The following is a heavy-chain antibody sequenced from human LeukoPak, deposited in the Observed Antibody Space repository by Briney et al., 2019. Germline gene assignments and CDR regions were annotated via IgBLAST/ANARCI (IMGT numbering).Heavy chain of an antibody. CDR3: ARQRSYCSGGSCYALNY. D-gene: IGHD2-15*01. Sequence: PSETLSLTCTVSGGSVSSSSYEWGWIRQPPGKGLEWIGSIYYSGSTYYNPSLKTRVTISVDTSKNQFSLKLSSVTAADTAVYYCARQRSYCSGGSCYALNYWGQGTLVTVSS. V-gene: IGHV4-39*01. J-gene: IGHJ4*02. CDR1: GGSVSSSSYE. CDR2: IYYSGST.